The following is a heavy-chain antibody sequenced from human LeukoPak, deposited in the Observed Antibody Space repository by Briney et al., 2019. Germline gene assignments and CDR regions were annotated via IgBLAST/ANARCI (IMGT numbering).Heavy chain of an antibody. J-gene: IGHJ6*03. D-gene: IGHD2-2*01. Sequence: SETLSLTCAVYGGSFSGYYWSWIRQPPGKGLEWIGEINHSGSTNYNPSLKSRVTISVDTSKNQFSLKLSSVTAADTAVYYCAREGTVPAASLGVAYYYYYYMDVWGKGTTVTVSS. V-gene: IGHV4-34*01. CDR3: AREGTVPAASLGVAYYYYYYMDV. CDR2: INHSGST. CDR1: GGSFSGYY.